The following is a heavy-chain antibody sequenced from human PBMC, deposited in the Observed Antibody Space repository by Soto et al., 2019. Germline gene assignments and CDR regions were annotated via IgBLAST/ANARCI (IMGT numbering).Heavy chain of an antibody. V-gene: IGHV3-11*01. CDR2: ISSSGSTI. Sequence: GGSLRLSCAASGFTFSYYYMSWIRQSPGKGLEWVSYISSSGSTIYYADSVKGRFTISRDNAKNSLYLQMNSLRAEDTAVYYCARDMSGYCSGGSCYSGWFDPWGQGTLVTVSS. CDR3: ARDMSGYCSGGSCYSGWFDP. J-gene: IGHJ5*02. D-gene: IGHD2-15*01. CDR1: GFTFSYYY.